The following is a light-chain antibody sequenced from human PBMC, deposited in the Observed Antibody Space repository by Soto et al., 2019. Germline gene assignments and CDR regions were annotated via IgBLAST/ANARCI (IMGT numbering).Light chain of an antibody. CDR1: SSNIGAGYD. J-gene: IGLJ2*01. CDR3: QSYDSILSAVV. Sequence: QSVLTQAPSVSGAPGQRVTISCTRSSSNIGAGYDVHWYQQFPGTAPKLLLYGSTNRPSGVPDRFSGSKSGTSASLAIAGLQTEDEADYYCQSYDSILSAVVFGGGTKLTVL. CDR2: GST. V-gene: IGLV1-40*01.